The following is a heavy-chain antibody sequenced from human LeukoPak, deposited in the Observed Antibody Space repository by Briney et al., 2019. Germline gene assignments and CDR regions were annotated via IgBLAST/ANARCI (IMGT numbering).Heavy chain of an antibody. CDR2: ISDSDHST. D-gene: IGHD1-26*01. CDR1: GFTFSSYA. CDR3: ARGGRAGWSGSYEDSFDI. V-gene: IGHV3-23*01. J-gene: IGHJ3*02. Sequence: GGSLRLSCAASGFTFSSYAMGWVRQAPGKGLEWVSSISDSDHSTYYADSVKGRFTIARDNSKNTLFLQMDSLRADDTAVYYCARGGRAGWSGSYEDSFDIWGQGTMVTVSS.